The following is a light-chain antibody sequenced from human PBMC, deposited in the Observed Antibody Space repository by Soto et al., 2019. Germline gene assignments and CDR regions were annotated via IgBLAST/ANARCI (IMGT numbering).Light chain of an antibody. CDR3: QQYGSSSLT. CDR1: QSISSN. Sequence: EIVMTQSPATLSVSPGERATLSCRASQSISSNLAWYQQKPGQAPRLLIYGASSRATGIPDRFSGSGSGTDFTLTISRLEPEDFAVYYCQQYGSSSLTFGGGTRWIS. J-gene: IGKJ4*01. V-gene: IGKV3-20*01. CDR2: GAS.